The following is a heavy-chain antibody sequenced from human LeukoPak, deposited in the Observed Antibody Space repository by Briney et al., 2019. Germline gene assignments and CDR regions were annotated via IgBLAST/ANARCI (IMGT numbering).Heavy chain of an antibody. Sequence: PSETLSLTCAVYGGSFSGYYWSWIRQPPGKGLEWIGEINHSGSTNYNPSLKSRVTISVDTSKNQYSLKLSSVTAADTAVYYCASRLIDYYDSSGYYPWGQESRVTVSS. J-gene: IGHJ5*02. CDR3: ASRLIDYYDSSGYYP. V-gene: IGHV4-34*01. CDR1: GGSFSGYY. D-gene: IGHD3-22*01. CDR2: INHSGST.